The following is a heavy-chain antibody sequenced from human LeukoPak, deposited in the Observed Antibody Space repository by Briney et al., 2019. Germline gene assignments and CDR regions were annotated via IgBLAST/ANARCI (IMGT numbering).Heavy chain of an antibody. CDR3: ARESRRSYCNEY. Sequence: SETLSLTCTVSGGSISNYYWSWIRQPAGKGLEWTGRIFSSGSTNYNPSLKSRVTMSVDTSKNQFSLKLSSVTAADTAEYFCARESRRSYCNEYWGQGTLVTVSS. J-gene: IGHJ4*02. CDR1: GGSISNYY. V-gene: IGHV4-4*07. CDR2: IFSSGST. D-gene: IGHD2-2*01.